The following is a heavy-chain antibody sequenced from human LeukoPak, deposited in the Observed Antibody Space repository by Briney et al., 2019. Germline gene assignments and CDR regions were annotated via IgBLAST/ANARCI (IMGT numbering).Heavy chain of an antibody. CDR3: AKNTDYGSRSYFGGGEYYFDY. V-gene: IGHV3-30*18. Sequence: GRSLRLSCAASGFTFSSYGMHWVRQAPGKGLEWVAVISYDGSNKYYADSVKGRFTISRDNSKNTLYLQMNSLRAEDTAVYYCAKNTDYGSRSYFGGGEYYFDYWGQGTLVTVSS. D-gene: IGHD3-10*01. J-gene: IGHJ4*02. CDR2: ISYDGSNK. CDR1: GFTFSSYG.